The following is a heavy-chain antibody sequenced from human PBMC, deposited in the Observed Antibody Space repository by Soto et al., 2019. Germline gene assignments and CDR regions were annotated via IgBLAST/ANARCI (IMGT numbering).Heavy chain of an antibody. V-gene: IGHV3-15*07. CDR2: IKSKTDGGTT. D-gene: IGHD3-10*01. CDR3: TTDLWFGGFLFDY. J-gene: IGHJ4*02. CDR1: GFTFINAW. Sequence: EVQLVESGGGLVKPGGSLRLTCAASGFTFINAWMNWVRQAPGKGLEWVGRIKSKTDGGTTDYAAPGKGRFTISRDDSENAVYLELSSLNTEAAAVYYCTTDLWFGGFLFDYWGQGTLVTVSS.